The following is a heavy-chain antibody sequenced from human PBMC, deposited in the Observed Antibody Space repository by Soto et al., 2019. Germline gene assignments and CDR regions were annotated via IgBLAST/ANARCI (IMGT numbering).Heavy chain of an antibody. CDR2: IWYDGSNK. V-gene: IGHV3-33*01. Sequence: GGSLRLSCAASGFTFSSYGMHWVRQAPGKGLEWVAVIWYDGSNKYYADSVKGRFTISRDNSKNTLYLQMNSLRAEDTAVYYCARDGIVVVAASSYFDYWGQGTLVTVSS. J-gene: IGHJ4*02. CDR1: GFTFSSYG. CDR3: ARDGIVVVAASSYFDY. D-gene: IGHD2-15*01.